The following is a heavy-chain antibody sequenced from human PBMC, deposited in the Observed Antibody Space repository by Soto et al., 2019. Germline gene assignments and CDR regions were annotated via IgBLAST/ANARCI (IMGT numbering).Heavy chain of an antibody. J-gene: IGHJ5*02. CDR3: ARKVIGSGWYRATGFDP. D-gene: IGHD6-19*01. CDR2: ITSGRTI. Sequence: PGGSLRLSCATSGFTFSGYAMTWVRQAPGKGLNWVSAITSGRTIYSADSVKGRFSISRDNAKNSLYLQMNSLRDDDTAVYFCARKVIGSGWYRATGFDPWGQGTLVTVSS. CDR1: GFTFSGYA. V-gene: IGHV3-48*02.